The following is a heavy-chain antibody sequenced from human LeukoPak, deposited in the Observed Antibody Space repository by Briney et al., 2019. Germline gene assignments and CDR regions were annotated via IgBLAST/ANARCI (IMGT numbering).Heavy chain of an antibody. CDR2: ISTNGGTT. CDR1: GFTFSSYA. D-gene: IGHD5-24*01. J-gene: IGHJ4*02. Sequence: GGSLRLSYSASGFTFSSYAMHWVRQPPGKGLEYVSAISTNGGTTYYADSVKGRFTISRDNSKNTLHLQMSSLRGEDTAVYYCVKDRAMATRTHYFDYWGQGTLVTVSS. V-gene: IGHV3-64D*06. CDR3: VKDRAMATRTHYFDY.